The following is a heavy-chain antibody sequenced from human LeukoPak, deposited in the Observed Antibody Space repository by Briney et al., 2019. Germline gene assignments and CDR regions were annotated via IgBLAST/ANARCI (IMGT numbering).Heavy chain of an antibody. CDR1: GFTFSSYW. J-gene: IGHJ4*02. Sequence: PGGSLRLSCAASGFTFSSYWMSWVRQAPGRGLEWGANIKKDGSDKFYVDSVKGRFTISRDNGKDSLYLQMNSLRVEDTAVYYCARDFEFGDENDCWGQGALVTVSS. CDR2: IKKDGSDK. V-gene: IGHV3-7*03. D-gene: IGHD3-10*01. CDR3: ARDFEFGDENDC.